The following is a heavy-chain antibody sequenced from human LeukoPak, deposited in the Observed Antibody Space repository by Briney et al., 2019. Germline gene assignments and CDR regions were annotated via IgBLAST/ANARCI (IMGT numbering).Heavy chain of an antibody. CDR3: VRDRELTY. D-gene: IGHD3-10*01. CDR1: GASVGSGSYH. V-gene: IGHV4-61*01. J-gene: IGHJ4*02. CDR2: IYHSGST. Sequence: SETLSLTCTVSGASVGSGSYHWSWIRQPPGKGPEWIGYIYHSGSTNYNPSLKSRVTISIDPSKNQFSLRLSSVTAADTAVYFCVRDRELTYWGQGILVTVSS.